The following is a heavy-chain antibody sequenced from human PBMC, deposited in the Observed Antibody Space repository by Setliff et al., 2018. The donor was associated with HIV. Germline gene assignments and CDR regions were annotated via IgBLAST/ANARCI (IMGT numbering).Heavy chain of an antibody. CDR2: IYGSGST. CDR3: ALTGHRLLRGYMDV. D-gene: IGHD2-15*01. Sequence: SETLSLTCTVSGGSMSPYYWSWIRQGDGIGLEWIGRIYGSGSTIYNPSLKSRVTMSLDTSKKHFSLKLKSVTAADTAVYYCALTGHRLLRGYMDVWGKGTTVTVSS. J-gene: IGHJ6*03. CDR1: GGSMSPYY. V-gene: IGHV4-4*07.